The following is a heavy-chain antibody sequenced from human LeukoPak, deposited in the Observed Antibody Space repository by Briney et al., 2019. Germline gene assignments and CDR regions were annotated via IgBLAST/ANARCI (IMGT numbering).Heavy chain of an antibody. CDR1: GFTFTNYD. J-gene: IGHJ4*02. D-gene: IGHD2/OR15-2a*01. CDR2: IYGSGGST. CDR3: AKFGSFDGKDY. V-gene: IGHV3-23*01. Sequence: GGSLRLSCAASGFTFTNYDMSWVRQAPGKGLEWVSGIYGSGGSTYYADSVKGRFTISRDNSKNTVYLQMNSLRAEDTAVYYCAKFGSFDGKDYWGQGTLVTVSS.